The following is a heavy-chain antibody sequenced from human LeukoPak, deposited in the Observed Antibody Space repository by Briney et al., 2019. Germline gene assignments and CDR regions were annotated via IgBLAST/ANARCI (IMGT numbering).Heavy chain of an antibody. CDR3: AKDLSRCSSSSCYEFDS. CDR2: ISSDARNK. Sequence: GMSLRLSCAASGLTISSHGMHWVRQAPGKGLEWVAVISSDARNKHYADSVKGRFTISRDNSKNTLYLQINSLRAEDTALYYCAKDLSRCSSSSCYEFDSWGRGTLVTVSS. V-gene: IGHV3-30*18. CDR1: GLTISSHG. D-gene: IGHD2-2*01. J-gene: IGHJ4*02.